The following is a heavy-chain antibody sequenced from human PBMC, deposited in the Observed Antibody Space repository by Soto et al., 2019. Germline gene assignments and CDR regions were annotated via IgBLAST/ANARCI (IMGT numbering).Heavy chain of an antibody. D-gene: IGHD2-2*01. CDR2: ISGKNGNT. J-gene: IGHJ6*02. V-gene: IGHV1-18*04. Sequence: ASVKVSCKASGYTFISHGMSWVRQAPGQGLEWMGCISGKNGNTKFAQKFQGRVTLTTDTSTSTAYMEVRSLRTDDTAVYYCARVSSSIVVVPDYGMDVWGQGTTVTVSS. CDR3: ARVSSSIVVVPDYGMDV. CDR1: GYTFISHG.